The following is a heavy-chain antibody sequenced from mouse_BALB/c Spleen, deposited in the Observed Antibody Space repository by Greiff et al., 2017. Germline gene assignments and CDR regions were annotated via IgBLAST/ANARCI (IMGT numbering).Heavy chain of an antibody. CDR3: ARSYYDYDYAMDY. D-gene: IGHD2-4*01. CDR1: GFTFSSFG. Sequence: EVKLQESGGGLVQPGGSRKLSCAASGFTFSSFGMHWVRQAPEKGLEWVAYISSGSSTIYYADTVKGRFTISRDNPKNTLFLQMTSPRSEDTAMYYCARSYYDYDYAMDYWGQGTSVTVSS. CDR2: ISSGSSTI. J-gene: IGHJ4*01. V-gene: IGHV5-17*02.